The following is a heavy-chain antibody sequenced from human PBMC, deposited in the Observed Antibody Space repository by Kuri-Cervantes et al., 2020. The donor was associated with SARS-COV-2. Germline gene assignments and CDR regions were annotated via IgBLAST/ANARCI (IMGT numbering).Heavy chain of an antibody. CDR1: GGSFSGYY. CDR3: ARGGRIAVAGILLPLYYYGMDV. CDR2: INHSGST. Sequence: GSLRLSCAVYGGSFSGYYWSWIRQPPGKGLEWFGEINHSGSTNYNPSLKSRVTISVDTSKNQFSLKLSSVTAAGTAVYYCARGGRIAVAGILLPLYYYGMDVWGQGTTVTVSS. D-gene: IGHD6-19*01. V-gene: IGHV4-34*01. J-gene: IGHJ6*02.